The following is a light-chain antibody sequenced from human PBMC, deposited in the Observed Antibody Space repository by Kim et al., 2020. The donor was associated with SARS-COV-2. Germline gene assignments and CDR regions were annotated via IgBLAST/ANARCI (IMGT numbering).Light chain of an antibody. Sequence: PASIACRSRLSLLNTSGYNYLGWCLQKPGQYPQLLINLGSNRAAGVPDRLSGSGSGTDFTLKSSRVGAEDVGIYYCMQNLQPPRALGQGTRLEIK. CDR1: LSLLNTSGYNY. V-gene: IGKV2-28*01. CDR3: MQNLQPPRA. J-gene: IGKJ5*01. CDR2: LGS.